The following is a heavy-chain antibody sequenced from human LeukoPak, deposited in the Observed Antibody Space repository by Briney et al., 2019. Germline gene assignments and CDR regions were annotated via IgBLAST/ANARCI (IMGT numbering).Heavy chain of an antibody. Sequence: PGGSLRLSCAASEFTFSNYWIHWVRQAPGKGLVWVSRINNDGSSTTYADSVKGRFTITRDNAKNTLYLQMNSLRAEDTAVYYCAKIWWELLWGQGTLVTVSS. D-gene: IGHD1-26*01. V-gene: IGHV3-74*01. CDR3: AKIWWELL. J-gene: IGHJ4*02. CDR2: INNDGSST. CDR1: EFTFSNYW.